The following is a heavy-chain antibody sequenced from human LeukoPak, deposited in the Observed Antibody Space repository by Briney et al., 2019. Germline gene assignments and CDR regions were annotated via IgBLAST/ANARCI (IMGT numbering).Heavy chain of an antibody. CDR1: GGSISSYY. D-gene: IGHD6-13*01. Sequence: SETLSLTCTVSGGSISSYYWSWIRQPPGKGLEWIGYFYYSGSSNYNPSLKSRVTIPGDTSKNQFSLKLSSVTAADTAIYYCARVSPAAGAFDIWGRGTMVTVSS. CDR3: ARVSPAAGAFDI. V-gene: IGHV4-59*01. CDR2: FYYSGSS. J-gene: IGHJ3*02.